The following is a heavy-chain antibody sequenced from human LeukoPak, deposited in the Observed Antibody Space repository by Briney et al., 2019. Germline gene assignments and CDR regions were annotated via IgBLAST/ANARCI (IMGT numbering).Heavy chain of an antibody. Sequence: GGSPTLSCAASGFTVSSNYMSWVRQAPGKGLEWVSVIYSGDITYYADSVKGRFTISRDNSKNTLYLQMNSLRAEDTAVYYCARGATTTVTTDYWGQGTLFTVSS. CDR1: GFTVSSNY. D-gene: IGHD4-17*01. CDR2: IYSGDIT. V-gene: IGHV3-66*01. CDR3: ARGATTTVTTDY. J-gene: IGHJ4*02.